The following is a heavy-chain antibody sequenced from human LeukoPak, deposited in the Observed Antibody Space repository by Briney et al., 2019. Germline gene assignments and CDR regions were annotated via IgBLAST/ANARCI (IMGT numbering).Heavy chain of an antibody. D-gene: IGHD3-22*01. V-gene: IGHV3-23*01. CDR3: AKGSYYYDSSGYYVPLVGWYFDL. CDR2: ISGSGGST. CDR1: GFTFSNFA. Sequence: GSLRLSCAASGFTFSNFAMSWVRQAPGKGLEWVSAISGSGGSTYYADSVKGRFTISRDNSKNTLYLQMNSLRAEDTAVYYCAKGSYYYDSSGYYVPLVGWYFDLWGRGTLVTVSS. J-gene: IGHJ2*01.